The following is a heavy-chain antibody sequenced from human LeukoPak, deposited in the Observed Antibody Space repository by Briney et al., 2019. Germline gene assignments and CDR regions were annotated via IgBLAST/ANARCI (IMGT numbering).Heavy chain of an antibody. CDR2: ISAYNGNT. CDR1: GYTFTSYG. V-gene: IGHV1-18*01. J-gene: IGHJ6*03. D-gene: IGHD3-3*01. CDR3: ARTTRRVVTAYYYMDV. Sequence: EASVKVSCKASGYTFTSYGISWVRQAPGQGLEWMGWISAYNGNTNYAQKLQGRVTMTTDTSTSTAYMELRSLRSDDTAVYCCARTTRRVVTAYYYMDVWGKGTTVTVSS.